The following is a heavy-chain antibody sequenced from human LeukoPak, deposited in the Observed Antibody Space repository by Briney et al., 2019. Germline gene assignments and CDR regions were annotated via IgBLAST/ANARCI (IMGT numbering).Heavy chain of an antibody. V-gene: IGHV1-46*01. CDR3: ARDTSAKDTNFDY. CDR2: INPSGGST. Sequence: GASVKVSCKASGYTFTNYHMHWVRQAPGEGLEWMGTINPSGGSTSYAQKFQGRVTMTRDMSTSTAYMELRSLRSDDTAVYYCARDTSAKDTNFDYWGQGTLVTVSS. CDR1: GYTFTNYH. D-gene: IGHD5-18*01. J-gene: IGHJ4*02.